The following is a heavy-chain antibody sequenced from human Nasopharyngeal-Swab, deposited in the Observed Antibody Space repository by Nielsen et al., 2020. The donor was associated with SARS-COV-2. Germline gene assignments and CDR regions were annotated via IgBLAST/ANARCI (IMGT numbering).Heavy chain of an antibody. CDR1: GFTFSSYA. CDR3: AKEAAYGDNSEFDY. Sequence: GESLKISCAASGFTFSSYAMSWVRQAPGKGPEWVSRSRGSGGRTDYADSVKGRFTISRDDSKNALFLQMNSLRAEDTAVYYCAKEAAYGDNSEFDYWGQGILVTVSS. J-gene: IGHJ4*02. D-gene: IGHD2-21*01. CDR2: SRGSGGRT. V-gene: IGHV3-23*01.